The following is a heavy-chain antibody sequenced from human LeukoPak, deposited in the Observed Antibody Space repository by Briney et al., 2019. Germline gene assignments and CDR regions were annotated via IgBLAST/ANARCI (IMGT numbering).Heavy chain of an antibody. J-gene: IGHJ6*03. V-gene: IGHV3-7*01. Sequence: GGSPRLSCAASGFTFSSYWMSWVRQAPGKGLEWVANIKQDGSEKYYVDSVKGRFTISRDNAKNSLYLQMNSLRAEDTAVYYCATPTELLIAARPDYYYMDVWGKGTTVTVSS. CDR1: GFTFSSYW. CDR2: IKQDGSEK. D-gene: IGHD6-6*01. CDR3: ATPTELLIAARPDYYYMDV.